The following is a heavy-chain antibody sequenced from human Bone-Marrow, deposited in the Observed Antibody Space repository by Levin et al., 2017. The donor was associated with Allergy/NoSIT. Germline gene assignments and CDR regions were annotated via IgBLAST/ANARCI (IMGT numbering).Heavy chain of an antibody. CDR1: GVSISSGDYY. J-gene: IGHJ4*02. V-gene: IGHV4-30-4*01. Sequence: KPGGSLRLSCSVSGVSISSGDYYWSWIRQPPGKGLEWIGYIYYSGSTSYNPSLKSRLSMSVDTSKNQLSLKLTSVTAADTAVYYCARRIYGDYRWDHWGQGTLVTVSS. D-gene: IGHD4-17*01. CDR2: IYYSGST. CDR3: ARRIYGDYRWDH.